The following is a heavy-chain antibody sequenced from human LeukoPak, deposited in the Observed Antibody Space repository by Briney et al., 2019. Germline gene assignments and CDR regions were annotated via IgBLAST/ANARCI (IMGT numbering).Heavy chain of an antibody. CDR2: IYYSGST. Sequence: SETLSLTCTVSGGSISSGGYYWSWIRQPPGKGLEWIGYIYYSGSTYYNPSLKSRVTISVDTSKNQFSLKLSSVTAADTAVYYCARGRPTRGYYYDSSGYYYFDYWGQGTLVTVSS. J-gene: IGHJ4*02. D-gene: IGHD3-22*01. CDR3: ARGRPTRGYYYDSSGYYYFDY. V-gene: IGHV4-30-4*08. CDR1: GGSISSGGYY.